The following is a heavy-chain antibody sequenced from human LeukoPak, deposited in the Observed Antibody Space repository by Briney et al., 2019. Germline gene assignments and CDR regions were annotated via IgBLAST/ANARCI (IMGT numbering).Heavy chain of an antibody. D-gene: IGHD6-19*01. J-gene: IGHJ4*02. V-gene: IGHV3-48*03. CDR2: ISSSGSTI. Sequence: GGSLRLSCAASGFTFSSYEMNWVRQAPGKGLEWVSYISSSGSTIYYADSVKGRFTITKAHAKNSLYLQMTSLRAEDTAVYYCARARSGSDWGQGTLVTVSS. CDR3: ARARSGSD. CDR1: GFTFSSYE.